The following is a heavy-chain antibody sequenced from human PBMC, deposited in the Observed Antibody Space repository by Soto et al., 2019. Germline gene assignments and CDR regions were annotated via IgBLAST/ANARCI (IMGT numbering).Heavy chain of an antibody. V-gene: IGHV4-61*05. CDR1: GGSISSSSYY. CDR2: IYYSGST. Sequence: SETLSLTCTVSGGSISSSSYYWGWIRQPPGKGLEWIGYIYYSGSTNYNPSLKIRVTISVDTSKNQFSLKLSSVTAADTAVYYCARLKLEYYDFWSGYFAVWGKDHGHRLL. CDR3: ARLKLEYYDFWSGYFAV. J-gene: IGHJ6*04. D-gene: IGHD3-3*01.